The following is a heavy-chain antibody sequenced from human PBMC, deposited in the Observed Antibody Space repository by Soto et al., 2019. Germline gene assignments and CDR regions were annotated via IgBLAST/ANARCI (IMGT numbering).Heavy chain of an antibody. CDR1: GVTFSSET. CDR2: IIPLFGTV. D-gene: IGHD2-21*01. Sequence: QVQLVQSGAEVKKPGSSVKVSCKASGVTFSSETISWVRQAPGQGLEWVGGIIPLFGTVYYAQKFQGRVTIAAHESTSTLYIELSSLKSDDPAVYYCATVWGDNPASPFDSWGQGTLVTVSS. CDR3: ATVWGDNPASPFDS. V-gene: IGHV1-69*01. J-gene: IGHJ4*02.